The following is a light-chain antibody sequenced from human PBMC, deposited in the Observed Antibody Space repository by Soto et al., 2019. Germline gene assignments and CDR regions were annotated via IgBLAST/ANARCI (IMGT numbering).Light chain of an antibody. CDR1: QGVSSSY. CDR2: GAS. Sequence: EILLTQSPGTLSLSPGATASLSCRASQGVSSSYLAWYQQKPGQAPRLLIYGASYRATGIPDRFSASGSGLDFTLTITRLEPDDSAVYYCQQYGSSPLTFGGGTRLEIK. J-gene: IGKJ5*01. V-gene: IGKV3-20*01. CDR3: QQYGSSPLT.